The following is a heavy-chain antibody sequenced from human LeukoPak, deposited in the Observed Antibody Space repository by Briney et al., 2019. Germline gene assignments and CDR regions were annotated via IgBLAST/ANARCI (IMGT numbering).Heavy chain of an antibody. Sequence: GGSLRLSCAASGFTFSSYAMHWVRQAPGKGLEWVAVISYDGSNKYYADSVKGRFTISRDNSKNTLYLQMNSLRAEDTGVYYCARGNVFLFDPWGQGTLVTVSS. CDR3: ARGNVFLFDP. V-gene: IGHV3-30-3*01. J-gene: IGHJ5*02. CDR1: GFTFSSYA. D-gene: IGHD2-21*01. CDR2: ISYDGSNK.